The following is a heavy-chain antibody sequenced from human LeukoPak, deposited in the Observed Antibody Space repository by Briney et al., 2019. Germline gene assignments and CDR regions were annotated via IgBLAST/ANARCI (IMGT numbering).Heavy chain of an antibody. CDR3: ARWGAFDY. J-gene: IGHJ4*02. CDR2: VSSGGGTI. CDR1: GFTFSSYE. Sequence: GGSLRLSCAASGFTFSSYEMNWVRQAPGKGLEWVSYVSSGGGTIYYADSVKGRFTISRDNAKNSLYLQMNSLRAEDTAVYYCARWGAFDYWGQGTLVTVSS. V-gene: IGHV3-48*03. D-gene: IGHD3-16*01.